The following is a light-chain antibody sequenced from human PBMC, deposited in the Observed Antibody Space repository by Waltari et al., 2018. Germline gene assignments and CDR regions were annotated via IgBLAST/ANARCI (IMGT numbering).Light chain of an antibody. CDR2: WAS. CDR1: QSVLYSSNNKNF. V-gene: IGKV4-1*01. CDR3: NKYYSSPWT. Sequence: DIVMTQSPDSLAVSLGERATINCKSSQSVLYSSNNKNFLAWYQQIPGQPTKLLLDWASTRESGVPDRFSGSGSGTDFTLTISSLQAEDVAVYYCNKYYSSPWTFGQGTKVEI. J-gene: IGKJ1*01.